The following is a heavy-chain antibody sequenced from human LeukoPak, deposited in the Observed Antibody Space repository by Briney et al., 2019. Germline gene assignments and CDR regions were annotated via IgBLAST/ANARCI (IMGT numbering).Heavy chain of an antibody. CDR2: ISYDGSNK. V-gene: IGHV3-30*18. CDR1: GITFSSYG. CDR3: AKDIKCSGGSCYYGMDV. J-gene: IGHJ6*02. D-gene: IGHD2-15*01. Sequence: GGSLRLSCAASGITFSSYGMHWVRQAPGKGLEWVAVISYDGSNKYYADSVKGRFTISRDNSKNTLYLQMNSLRAEDTAVYYCAKDIKCSGGSCYYGMDVWGQGTTVTVSS.